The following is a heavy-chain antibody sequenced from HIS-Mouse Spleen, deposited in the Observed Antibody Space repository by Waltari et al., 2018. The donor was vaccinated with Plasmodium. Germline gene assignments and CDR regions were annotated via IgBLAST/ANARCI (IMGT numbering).Heavy chain of an antibody. CDR3: ARGQLGIDAFDI. Sequence: QVQLQQWGAGLLKTSETLSLTCAVEGGSFSGYSWRWIRQPPGKGLEWIGEINHSGSTNYNPSLKSRVTISVDTSKNQFSLKLSSVTAADTAVYYCARGQLGIDAFDIWGQGTMVTVSS. J-gene: IGHJ3*02. CDR1: GGSFSGYS. CDR2: INHSGST. D-gene: IGHD7-27*01. V-gene: IGHV4-34*01.